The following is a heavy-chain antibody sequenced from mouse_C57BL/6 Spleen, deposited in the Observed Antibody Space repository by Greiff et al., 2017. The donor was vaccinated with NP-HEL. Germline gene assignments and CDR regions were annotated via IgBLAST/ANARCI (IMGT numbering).Heavy chain of an antibody. D-gene: IGHD1-1*01. V-gene: IGHV1-15*01. CDR2: IDPETGGT. CDR3: TSLYGNFDY. CDR1: GYTFTDYE. Sequence: VHLVESGAELVRPGASVTLSCKASGYTFTDYEMHWVKQTPVHGLEWIGAIDPETGGTAYNQKFKGKAILTADKSSSTAYMELRSLTSEDSAVYYCTSLYGNFDYWGQGTTLTVSS. J-gene: IGHJ2*01.